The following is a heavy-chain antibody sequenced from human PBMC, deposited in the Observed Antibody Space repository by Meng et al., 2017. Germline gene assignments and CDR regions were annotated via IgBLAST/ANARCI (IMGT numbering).Heavy chain of an antibody. V-gene: IGHV4-31*03. CDR3: ARNNYGDYKNWYFDL. CDR1: GGSISSGGYY. CDR2: IYYSGST. Sequence: SETLSLTCTVSGGSISSGGYYWSWIRQHPGKGLEWIGYIYYSGSTYYNPSLKSRVTISVDTSKNQFSLKLSSVTAADTAVYYCARNNYGDYKNWYFDLWGRGTLVTVYS. D-gene: IGHD4-17*01. J-gene: IGHJ2*01.